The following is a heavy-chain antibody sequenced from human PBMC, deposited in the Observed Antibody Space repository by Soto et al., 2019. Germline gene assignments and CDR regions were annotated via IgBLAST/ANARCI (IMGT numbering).Heavy chain of an antibody. CDR1: GFTFSSYG. CDR3: ARDQPSIAARSFDY. V-gene: IGHV3-33*01. D-gene: IGHD6-6*01. Sequence: GGSLRLSCAASGFTFSSYGMHWVRQAPGKGLEWVAVIWYDGSNKYYADSVKGRFTISRDNSKNTLYLQMNSLRAEDTAVYYCARDQPSIAARSFDYWGQGTLVTVSS. CDR2: IWYDGSNK. J-gene: IGHJ4*02.